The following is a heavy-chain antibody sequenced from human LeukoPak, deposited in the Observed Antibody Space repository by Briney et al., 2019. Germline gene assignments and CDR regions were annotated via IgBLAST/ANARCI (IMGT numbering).Heavy chain of an antibody. CDR2: IIPIFGTA. CDR3: ARGSTYSNPPDY. CDR1: GGTFSSYA. D-gene: IGHD4-11*01. J-gene: IGHJ4*02. V-gene: IGHV1-69*13. Sequence: PLASVKVSCKASGGTFSSYAISWVRQAPGQGLEWMGGIIPIFGTANYAQKFQGRVTITADESTSTAYMELSSLRSEDTAIYYCARGSTYSNPPDYWGQGTLVTVSS.